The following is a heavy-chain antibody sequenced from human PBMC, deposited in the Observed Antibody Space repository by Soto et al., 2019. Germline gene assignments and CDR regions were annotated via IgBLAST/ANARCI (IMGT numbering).Heavy chain of an antibody. V-gene: IGHV3-64D*08. Sequence: AGGSLRLSCSASGFTFSSYSMHWVRQAPGKGLEYVSAISSNGGSTYYADSVKGRFTISRDNSKNTLYLQMSSLRAEDTAVYYCVKSALMIVVANPFFDYWGQGTLVTVSS. J-gene: IGHJ4*02. CDR3: VKSALMIVVANPFFDY. D-gene: IGHD3-22*01. CDR1: GFTFSSYS. CDR2: ISSNGGST.